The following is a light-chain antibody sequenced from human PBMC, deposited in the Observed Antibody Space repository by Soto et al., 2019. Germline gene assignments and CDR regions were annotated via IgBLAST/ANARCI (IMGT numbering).Light chain of an antibody. CDR2: GAS. Sequence: IVLIQSPATLSVSPGERATLSCRASQSVSSSYLAWYQQKPGQAPRLLIYGASNRATGIPDRSSGSGSGTDFTLTISRLEPEDFAMYYCLHHGSSLWTFGQGTKVDIK. CDR1: QSVSSSY. J-gene: IGKJ1*01. V-gene: IGKV3-20*01. CDR3: LHHGSSLWT.